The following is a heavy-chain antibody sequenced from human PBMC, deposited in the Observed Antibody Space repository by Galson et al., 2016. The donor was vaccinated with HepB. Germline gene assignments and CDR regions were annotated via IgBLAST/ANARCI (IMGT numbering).Heavy chain of an antibody. CDR3: ARTDGSGSYRRDAFDI. D-gene: IGHD3-10*01. V-gene: IGHV3-30-3*01. Sequence: SLRLSCAASGFTFSSYAMSWVRQAPGKGLEWVAVISYDGSNKYYTDSVKGRFTISRDNSKNTLYLQMNSLSAEDTAVYYCARTDGSGSYRRDAFDIWGQRTMVTGSS. CDR1: GFTFSSYA. CDR2: ISYDGSNK. J-gene: IGHJ3*02.